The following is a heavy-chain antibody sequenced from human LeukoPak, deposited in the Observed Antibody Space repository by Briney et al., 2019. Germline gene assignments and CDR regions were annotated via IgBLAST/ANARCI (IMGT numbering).Heavy chain of an antibody. J-gene: IGHJ6*03. CDR3: ARSAEHCNNGVCFTDYYMDV. Sequence: ASVKVSCKASGYTFRGSYIHWVRQAPGQGLEWLGRINPNSGDTNYAQNFHGRVTMTRDTSITTAYMELNSLTSDDTAVYFCARSAEHCNNGVCFTDYYMDVWGKGTTVTVSS. D-gene: IGHD2-8*01. CDR2: INPNSGDT. CDR1: GYTFRGSY. V-gene: IGHV1-2*06.